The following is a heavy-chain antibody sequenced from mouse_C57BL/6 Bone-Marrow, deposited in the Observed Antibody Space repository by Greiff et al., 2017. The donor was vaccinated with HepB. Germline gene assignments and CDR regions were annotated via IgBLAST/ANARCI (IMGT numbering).Heavy chain of an antibody. Sequence: VKVVESGAELVRPGASVTLSCKASGYTFTDYEMHWVKQTPVHGLEWIGAIDPETGGTAYNQKFKGKAILTADKSSSTAYMELRSLTSEDSAVYYCTRSPGATFDYWGQGTTLTVSS. CDR1: GYTFTDYE. CDR2: IDPETGGT. J-gene: IGHJ2*01. D-gene: IGHD1-1*01. V-gene: IGHV1-15*01. CDR3: TRSPGATFDY.